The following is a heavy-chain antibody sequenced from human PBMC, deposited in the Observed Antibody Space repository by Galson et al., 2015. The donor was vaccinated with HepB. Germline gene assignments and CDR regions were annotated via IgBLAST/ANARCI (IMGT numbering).Heavy chain of an antibody. Sequence: SETLSLTCTVSGGSISSSSYYWGWIRQPPGKGLEWIGSIYYSGSTYYNPSLKSRVTISVDTSKNQFSLKLSSVTAADTAVYYCARFGVVTAMPYYFDYWGQGTLVTVSS. D-gene: IGHD2-21*02. J-gene: IGHJ4*02. CDR1: GGSISSSSYY. CDR3: ARFGVVTAMPYYFDY. V-gene: IGHV4-39*07. CDR2: IYYSGST.